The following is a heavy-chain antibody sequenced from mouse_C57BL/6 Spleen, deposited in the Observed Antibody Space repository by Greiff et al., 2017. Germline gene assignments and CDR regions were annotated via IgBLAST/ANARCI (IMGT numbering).Heavy chain of an antibody. J-gene: IGHJ1*03. Sequence: QVHVKQSGAELVRPGASVTLSCKASGYTFTDYEMHWVKQTPVHGLEWIGAIDPETGGTAYNQKFKGKAILTADKSSSTAYMELRSLTSEDSAVYYCTRRNSYSGYFDVWGTGTTVTVSS. D-gene: IGHD5-2*01. V-gene: IGHV1-15*01. CDR2: IDPETGGT. CDR1: GYTFTDYE. CDR3: TRRNSYSGYFDV.